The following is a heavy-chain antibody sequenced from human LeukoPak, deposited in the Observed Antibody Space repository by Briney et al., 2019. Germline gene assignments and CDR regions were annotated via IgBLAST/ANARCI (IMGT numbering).Heavy chain of an antibody. CDR1: RFTFSMFG. V-gene: IGHV3-7*01. CDR2: IKQDGSEK. CDR3: ARERPAAAGTPPRYYYGMDV. J-gene: IGHJ6*02. D-gene: IGHD6-13*01. Sequence: PGTSLRLSCAASRFTFSMFGMHWVRQAPGKGLEWVANIKQDGSEKYYVDSVKGRFTISRDNAKNSLYLQMNSLRAEDTAVYYCARERPAAAGTPPRYYYGMDVWGQGTTVTVSS.